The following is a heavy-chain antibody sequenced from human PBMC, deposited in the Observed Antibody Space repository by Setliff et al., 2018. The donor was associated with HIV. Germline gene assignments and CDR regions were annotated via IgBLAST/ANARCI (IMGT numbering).Heavy chain of an antibody. J-gene: IGHJ6*02. CDR3: ARDHIVATIRDYYYGMDV. Sequence: SETLSLTCAVYGGSFSGYYWTWIRQPPGKGLEWIGEINHSGSTNYNPSLKSRVTISVDASRNQFSLKLSSVTAADTAVYYCARDHIVATIRDYYYGMDVWGQGTTVTVSS. V-gene: IGHV4-34*01. CDR1: GGSFSGYY. CDR2: INHSGST. D-gene: IGHD5-12*01.